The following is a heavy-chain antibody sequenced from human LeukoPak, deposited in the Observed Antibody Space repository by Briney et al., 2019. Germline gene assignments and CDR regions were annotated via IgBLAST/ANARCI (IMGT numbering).Heavy chain of an antibody. V-gene: IGHV1-2*02. CDR3: ARGGTLDY. CDR1: GYTFTDYY. Sequence: ASVKVSCKASGYTFTDYYVHWVRQAPGQGLEWMGWINPKSGDTNYAQKFQGSVTMTRDTSISTAYMELRSLGFDDTAVHYCARGGTLDYWGQGTLVTVFS. CDR2: INPKSGDT. J-gene: IGHJ4*02. D-gene: IGHD3-16*01.